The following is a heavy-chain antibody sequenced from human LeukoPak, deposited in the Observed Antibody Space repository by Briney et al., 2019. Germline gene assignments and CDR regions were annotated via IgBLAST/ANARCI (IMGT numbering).Heavy chain of an antibody. J-gene: IGHJ2*01. CDR1: GFTFSDYH. CDR2: IRSSGSDT. Sequence: SLRLSCAASGFTFSDYHMSWIRQAPGKGLEWISYIRSSGSDTNYADSVRGRFTISRDNAKNSLYLQMNSLRAEDTAVYYCARAIAVTPWYFDLWGRGTLVTVSS. D-gene: IGHD6-19*01. CDR3: ARAIAVTPWYFDL. V-gene: IGHV3-11*03.